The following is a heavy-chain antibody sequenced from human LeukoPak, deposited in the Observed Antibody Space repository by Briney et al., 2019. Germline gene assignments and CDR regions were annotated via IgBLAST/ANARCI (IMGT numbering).Heavy chain of an antibody. CDR1: GFTFSSYG. CDR2: IRYDGTNK. D-gene: IGHD2-21*01. V-gene: IGHV3-30*02. Sequence: PGGSLRLSGAASGFTFSSYGMHWVRQAPGKGLEWVAFIRYDGTNKYYADSVKGRFTISRDNSKNTLYLQMNSLRAEDTAVYYCAPRVVVITAPFDYWGQGTLVTVSS. J-gene: IGHJ4*02. CDR3: APRVVVITAPFDY.